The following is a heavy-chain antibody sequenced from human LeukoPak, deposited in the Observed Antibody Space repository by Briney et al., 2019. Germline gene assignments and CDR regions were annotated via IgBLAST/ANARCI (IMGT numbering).Heavy chain of an antibody. D-gene: IGHD1-1*01. CDR3: ARDSAWRGNWYAFDI. CDR1: GFTFDDYA. CDR2: ISWDNSNV. Sequence: PGGSLRLSCEGSGFTFDDYAMHWVRQAPGKGIEWVSSISWDNSNVAYADSVEGRFTISRDNVKNSLNLQMDSLRSEDTAFYFCARDSAWRGNWYAFDIWGQGTMVTVSS. J-gene: IGHJ3*02. V-gene: IGHV3-9*01.